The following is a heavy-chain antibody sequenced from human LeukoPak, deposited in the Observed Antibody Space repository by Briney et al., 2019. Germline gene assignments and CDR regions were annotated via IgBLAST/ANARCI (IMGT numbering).Heavy chain of an antibody. V-gene: IGHV3-23*01. Sequence: GGSLRLSCAASGFTFSSYAMSWVRQAPGKGLEWVSAISGSGGSTYYADSVKGRFTISRDDSNNALYLEMNSLRADDTAVYYCAKAALGTGRYYFDYWGRGTLVTVSS. CDR2: ISGSGGST. CDR3: AKAALGTGRYYFDY. D-gene: IGHD3-10*01. J-gene: IGHJ4*02. CDR1: GFTFSSYA.